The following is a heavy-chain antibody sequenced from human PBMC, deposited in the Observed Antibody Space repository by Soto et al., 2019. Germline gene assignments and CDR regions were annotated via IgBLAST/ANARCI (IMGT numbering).Heavy chain of an antibody. CDR1: GFTFSGSA. V-gene: IGHV3-73*01. J-gene: IGHJ4*02. CDR3: TRQGRIFGVVVNFDY. D-gene: IGHD3-3*02. CDR2: IRSKANTYAT. Sequence: GGSLRLSCAASGFTFSGSAMHWVRQASGKGLEWVGRIRSKANTYATAYAASVKGRFTISRDDSKNTAYLQMNSLKTEDTAVYYCTRQGRIFGVVVNFDYWGQGTLVTVSS.